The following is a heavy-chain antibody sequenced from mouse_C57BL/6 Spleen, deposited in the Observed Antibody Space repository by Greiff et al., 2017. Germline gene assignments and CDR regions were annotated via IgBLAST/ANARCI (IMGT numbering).Heavy chain of an antibody. Sequence: DVQLVESGPGLVKPSQSLSLTCSVTGYSITSGYYWNWIRQFPGNKLECMGYISYDGSNNYNPSLKNRISITRDTSKNQFFLKLNSVTTEDTATYYCARGGDEGAWFAYWGQGTLVTVSA. V-gene: IGHV3-6*01. D-gene: IGHD3-3*01. CDR3: ARGGDEGAWFAY. CDR1: GYSITSGYY. J-gene: IGHJ3*01. CDR2: ISYDGSN.